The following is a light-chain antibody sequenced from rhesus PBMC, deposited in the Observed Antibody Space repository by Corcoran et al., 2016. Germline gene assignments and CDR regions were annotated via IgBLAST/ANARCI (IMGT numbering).Light chain of an antibody. CDR1: QSISSW. CDR2: KAS. V-gene: IGKV1-22*01. CDR3: LQYSSSPWT. Sequence: DIQMTQSPSSLSASVGDTVTITCRASQSISSWLDWYQQKPGKAPKLLIDKASSLQSGVPSRFSGSGSGTDFTLTITSLQPEDFVTYYCLQYSSSPWTFDLGTKVEIK. J-gene: IGKJ1*01.